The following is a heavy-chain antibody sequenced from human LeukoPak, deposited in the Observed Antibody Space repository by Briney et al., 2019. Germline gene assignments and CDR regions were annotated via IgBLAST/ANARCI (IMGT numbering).Heavy chain of an antibody. CDR1: GGSISSSSHY. Sequence: SETLSLTCTVPGGSISSSSHYWGWIRQPPGKGLECIGSIYYSGITYYNPSLRSRVTISVDTSKNQFSLKLSSVTATDTAVYYCHFKYCSSSTCFYYFDYWGQGTLVTVSS. V-gene: IGHV4-39*01. J-gene: IGHJ4*02. D-gene: IGHD2-2*01. CDR3: HFKYCSSSTCFYYFDY. CDR2: IYYSGIT.